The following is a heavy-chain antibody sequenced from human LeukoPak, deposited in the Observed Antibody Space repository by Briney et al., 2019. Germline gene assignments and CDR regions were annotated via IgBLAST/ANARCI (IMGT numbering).Heavy chain of an antibody. CDR2: IYYSGST. J-gene: IGHJ6*02. CDR1: DDSFSTHY. V-gene: IGHV4-59*11. CDR3: ARDRGSGWPHYYYYYGMDV. Sequence: PSETLSLTCTVSDDSFSTHYWSWIRQPPGKGLEWIGYIYYSGSTNYNPSLKSRVTISVDTSKNQFSLKLSSVTAADTAVYYCARDRGSGWPHYYYYYGMDVWGQGTTVTVSS. D-gene: IGHD6-19*01.